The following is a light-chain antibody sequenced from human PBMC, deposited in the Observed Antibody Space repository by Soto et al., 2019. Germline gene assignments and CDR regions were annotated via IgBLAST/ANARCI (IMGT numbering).Light chain of an antibody. Sequence: DIQMTQSPSSVSASVGDRVTITCRASQDISTWLAWYQQKPGNAPKLLIYAASYLQSGVPSRFSGSGSGTDFTLSISSRQPEDFATYYCQQANSYPYTFGQGTKLEIK. V-gene: IGKV1-12*01. CDR1: QDISTW. CDR3: QQANSYPYT. J-gene: IGKJ2*01. CDR2: AAS.